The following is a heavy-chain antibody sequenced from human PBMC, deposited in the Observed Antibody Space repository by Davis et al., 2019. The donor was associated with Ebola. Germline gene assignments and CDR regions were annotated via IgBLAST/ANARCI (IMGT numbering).Heavy chain of an antibody. V-gene: IGHV4-34*01. J-gene: IGHJ4*02. CDR3: ARGGIAAAGTMVDDY. D-gene: IGHD6-13*01. Sequence: PSETLSLTCAVYGGSFSGYYWSWIRQPPGKGLEWIGEINHSGSTNYNPSLKSRVTISVDTSKNQFSLKLSSVTAADTAVYYCARGGIAAAGTMVDDYWGQGTLVTVSS. CDR1: GGSFSGYY. CDR2: INHSGST.